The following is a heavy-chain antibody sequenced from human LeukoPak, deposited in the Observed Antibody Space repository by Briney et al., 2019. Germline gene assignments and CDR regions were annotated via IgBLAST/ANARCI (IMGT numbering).Heavy chain of an antibody. CDR2: IFYSGST. J-gene: IGHJ4*02. Sequence: SETLSLTCTVSGGSISSDYCNWIRQPPGKGLEWIGYIFYSGSTNYNPSLKSRVTISVDRSKNQFSLKLSSVTAADTAVYYCARGQAVATTLFDYWGQGTLVTVSS. CDR1: GGSISSDY. D-gene: IGHD2-15*01. V-gene: IGHV4-59*01. CDR3: ARGQAVATTLFDY.